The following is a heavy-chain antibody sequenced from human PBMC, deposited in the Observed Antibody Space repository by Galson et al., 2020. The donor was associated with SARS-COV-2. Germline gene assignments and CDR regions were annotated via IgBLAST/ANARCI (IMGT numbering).Heavy chain of an antibody. Sequence: GESLKISCATSGLAFTSYSMKWVRQAPGKGLQWVASISGSGNYIYYADSLKGRFTISRDNTNNSLYLQMNSLRAEDTAVYYCARDYLPRKYGMDIWVQGTTVTVSS. V-gene: IGHV3-21*01. J-gene: IGHJ6*02. CDR1: GLAFTSYS. CDR2: ISGSGNYI. CDR3: ARDYLPRKYGMDI.